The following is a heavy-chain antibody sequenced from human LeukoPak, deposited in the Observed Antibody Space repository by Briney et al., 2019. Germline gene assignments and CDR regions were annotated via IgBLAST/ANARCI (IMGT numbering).Heavy chain of an antibody. Sequence: PGGSLRLSCAASGFTFSSYEMNWVRQAPGKGLEWVSYISSSGSTIYYADSVKGRFTISRDNAKNSLYLQMNSLRAEDTAVYYCARDARLDSSGWYVPYYYYGMDVWGQGTTVTVSS. CDR1: GFTFSSYE. D-gene: IGHD6-19*01. CDR3: ARDARLDSSGWYVPYYYYGMDV. J-gene: IGHJ6*02. V-gene: IGHV3-48*03. CDR2: ISSSGSTI.